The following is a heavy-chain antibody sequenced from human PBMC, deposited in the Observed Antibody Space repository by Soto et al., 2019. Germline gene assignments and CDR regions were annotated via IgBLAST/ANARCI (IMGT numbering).Heavy chain of an antibody. D-gene: IGHD3-16*01. CDR2: INHVGGT. J-gene: IGHJ5*02. CDR3: VRIRYQLPSSVLWLDP. Sequence: SETLSLTCAVYGGFLSESYWTWIRQPPGKGLEWIGEINHVGGTNYNPSLKSRATMSVDTSQNQFSLRLISVAAADTAMYFCVRIRYQLPSSVLWLDPWGQGTPVTVSS. CDR1: GGFLSESY. V-gene: IGHV4-34*01.